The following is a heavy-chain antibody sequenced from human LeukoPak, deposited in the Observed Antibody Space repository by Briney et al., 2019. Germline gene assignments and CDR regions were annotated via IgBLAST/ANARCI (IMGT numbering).Heavy chain of an antibody. D-gene: IGHD7-27*01. Sequence: GRSLSLSWPASALSFSSYATSWVRPAPGKRLEWVSSTVTDTHYADSVKGRFTVSRDNSKHTLYLQLNSLRAEDSAVYYCAKDATPGNSIWDYFANWGQGTLVTVSS. CDR3: AKDATPGNSIWDYFAN. CDR2: TVTDT. CDR1: ALSFSSYA. J-gene: IGHJ4*02. V-gene: IGHV3-23*01.